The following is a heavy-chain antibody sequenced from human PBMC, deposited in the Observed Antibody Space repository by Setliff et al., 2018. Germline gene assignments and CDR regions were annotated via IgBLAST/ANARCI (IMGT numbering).Heavy chain of an antibody. CDR3: AKDRKNYYDTSGYPDAFDI. CDR1: GSTFSTYA. D-gene: IGHD3-22*01. CDR2: ITGNGNSL. J-gene: IGHJ3*02. Sequence: PGESLKISCAASGSTFSTYALSWVRQAPGKGPEWVSTITGNGNSLYYADSVKGRFIVSRDNSKNTMYLQLRSLRADDTAIYYCAKDRKNYYDTSGYPDAFDIWGQGTTVTVSS. V-gene: IGHV3-23*01.